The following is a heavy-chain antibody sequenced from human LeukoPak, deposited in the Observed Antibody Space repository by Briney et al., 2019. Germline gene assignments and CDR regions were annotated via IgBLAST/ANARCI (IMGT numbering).Heavy chain of an antibody. CDR1: GFTFSSYA. J-gene: IGHJ5*02. Sequence: PGGSLRLSCAASGFTFSSYAMSWVRQAPGKGLEWVSAISGSGGSTYYADSVKGRFTLSRDNSKNTLYLQMNSLRADDTAVYYCAKDPNYYDRTGYYHWGQGTLVTVSS. CDR3: AKDPNYYDRTGYYH. CDR2: ISGSGGST. D-gene: IGHD3-22*01. V-gene: IGHV3-23*01.